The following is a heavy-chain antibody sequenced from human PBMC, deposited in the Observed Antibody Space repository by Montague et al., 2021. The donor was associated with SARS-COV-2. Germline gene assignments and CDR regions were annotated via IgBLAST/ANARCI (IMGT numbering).Heavy chain of an antibody. Sequence: SLRLSCAASGFTVSTNYMSWVGQAPGKGLEWVSVIYSDVSTYYADSVKGRFTISRDNSKNTLYLHMNSLRAEDTAVYYCARVVTYAFDVWGQGTMVTVSS. CDR3: ARVVTYAFDV. CDR1: GFTVSTNY. V-gene: IGHV3-66*01. CDR2: IYSDVST. J-gene: IGHJ3*01. D-gene: IGHD4-11*01.